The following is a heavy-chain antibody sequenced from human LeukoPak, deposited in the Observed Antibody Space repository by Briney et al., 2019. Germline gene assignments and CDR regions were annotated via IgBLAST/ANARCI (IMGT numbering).Heavy chain of an antibody. V-gene: IGHV1-2*02. CDR3: ARDKNPTVFDY. Sequence: ASVKVSCKASGYSFTDYYLHWVRQAPGQGLEWMGWMKPESGITGTAQRFQGRVTLTRDTSTSTAYMEVTRLTSDDTAIYYCARDKNPTVFDYWGQGTLVTVSS. J-gene: IGHJ4*01. CDR1: GYSFTDYY. CDR2: MKPESGIT.